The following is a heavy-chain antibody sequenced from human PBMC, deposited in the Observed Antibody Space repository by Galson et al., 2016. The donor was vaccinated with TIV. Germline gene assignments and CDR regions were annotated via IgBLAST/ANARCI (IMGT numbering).Heavy chain of an antibody. CDR2: INPISNYI. V-gene: IGHV3-21*01. CDR1: GFIFSAYT. CDR3: ARVEFSEWLQLDS. J-gene: IGHJ4*02. Sequence: SLRLSCAASGFIFSAYTMNWVRQAPGKGLEWVSSINPISNYIYYADSVRGRFTISRDNTKNSVYLQMNSLRDEDTAFYYCARVEFSEWLQLDSWGQGTLVTVSS. D-gene: IGHD3-3*01.